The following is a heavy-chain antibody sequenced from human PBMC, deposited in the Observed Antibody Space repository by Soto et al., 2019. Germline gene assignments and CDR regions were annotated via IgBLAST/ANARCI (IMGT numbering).Heavy chain of an antibody. J-gene: IGHJ4*02. CDR2: ITGGGAGT. Sequence: EVQLLESGGGLVQPGGSLRPSCAASGFNFNNYAMSWVRQAPGKGLEWVSTITGGGAGTYYADSVKGRFTISRDNSNNTLYLQMNSLRVEDTALHYCAKCFRNYAADNFDNWGQGTLVTASS. D-gene: IGHD4-4*01. V-gene: IGHV3-23*01. CDR1: GFNFNNYA. CDR3: AKCFRNYAADNFDN.